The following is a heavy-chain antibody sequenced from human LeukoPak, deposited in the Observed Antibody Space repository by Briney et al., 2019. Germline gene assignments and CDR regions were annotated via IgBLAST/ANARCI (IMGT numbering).Heavy chain of an antibody. J-gene: IGHJ6*02. Sequence: GGSLRLSCAASGFTFDDYTMHWVRRAPGKGLEWVSLISWDGGSTYYADSVKGRFTISRDNSKNSLYLQMNSLRTEDTALYYCAKSAVAGTNYYYGMDVWGQGTTVTVSS. D-gene: IGHD6-19*01. CDR3: AKSAVAGTNYYYGMDV. CDR2: ISWDGGST. V-gene: IGHV3-43*01. CDR1: GFTFDDYT.